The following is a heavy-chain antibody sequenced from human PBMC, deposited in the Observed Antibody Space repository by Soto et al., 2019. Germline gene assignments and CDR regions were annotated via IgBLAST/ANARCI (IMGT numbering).Heavy chain of an antibody. CDR2: LSINGGST. CDR1: GFTFSIYA. CDR3: VKGEYYYDSGAYYPFDY. J-gene: IGHJ4*02. D-gene: IGHD3-22*01. Sequence: PGGSLRLSCSASGFTFSIYAMHWVRQAPGKGLEYVSSLSINGGSTHYADSVKGRFAISRDNSKNTVYLQMSSLRAEDTAVYYCVKGEYYYDSGAYYPFDYWGQGTLVTVSS. V-gene: IGHV3-64D*06.